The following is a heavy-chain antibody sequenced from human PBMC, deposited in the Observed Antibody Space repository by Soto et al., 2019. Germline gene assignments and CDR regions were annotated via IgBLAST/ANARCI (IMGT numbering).Heavy chain of an antibody. CDR1: GFTVSSNY. CDR2: IYSGGST. J-gene: IGHJ6*03. D-gene: IGHD3-10*01. CDR3: ARDSRGFTMVRGVIGYYYYMDV. V-gene: IGHV3-66*01. Sequence: PGGSLRLSCAASGFTVSSNYMSWVRQAPGKGLEWVSVIYSGGSTYYADSVKGRFTISRDNSKNTLYLQMNSLRAEDTAVYYCARDSRGFTMVRGVIGYYYYMDVWGKGTTVTVS.